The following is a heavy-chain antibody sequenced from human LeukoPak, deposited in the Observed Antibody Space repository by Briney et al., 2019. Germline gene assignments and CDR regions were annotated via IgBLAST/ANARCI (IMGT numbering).Heavy chain of an antibody. Sequence: GSLRLSCEASGFRFDENTMPWVPQAPGKGLEWVSLIGYDGDTTYYADSVRGRFTVSRDNSKNSLYLQMNSLRSEDTAIYYCAKDGHYCTATTCYSSWFDPWGQGTLVTVSS. V-gene: IGHV3-43*01. J-gene: IGHJ5*02. CDR2: IGYDGDTT. CDR1: GFRFDENT. CDR3: AKDGHYCTATTCYSSWFDP. D-gene: IGHD2-8*02.